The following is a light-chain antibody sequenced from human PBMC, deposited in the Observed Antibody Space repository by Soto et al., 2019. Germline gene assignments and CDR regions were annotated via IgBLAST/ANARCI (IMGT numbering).Light chain of an antibody. V-gene: IGLV2-23*01. CDR1: SSDVGSYNL. CDR2: EGS. Sequence: QSALTQPASVSGSPGQSITISCTGTSSDVGSYNLVSWYQQHPGKAPKLMIYEGSKRPSGVSNRFSGSKSGNTASLTISGLQAEDEADYYCCSYAGSSTNVVFGGGTKLTLL. CDR3: CSYAGSSTNVV. J-gene: IGLJ2*01.